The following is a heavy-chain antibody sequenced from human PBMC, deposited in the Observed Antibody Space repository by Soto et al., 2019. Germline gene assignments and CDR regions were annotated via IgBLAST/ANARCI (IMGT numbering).Heavy chain of an antibody. CDR3: ARVLSWASYYDFWSGYYNYYYYGMDV. J-gene: IGHJ6*02. Sequence: ASVKVSCKASGYTFTSYDINWVRQATGQGLEWMGWMNPNSGNTGYAQKFQGRVTMTWNTSISTAYMELSSLRSEDTAVYYCARVLSWASYYDFWSGYYNYYYYGMDVWGQGTTVTVSS. V-gene: IGHV1-8*01. D-gene: IGHD3-3*01. CDR2: MNPNSGNT. CDR1: GYTFTSYD.